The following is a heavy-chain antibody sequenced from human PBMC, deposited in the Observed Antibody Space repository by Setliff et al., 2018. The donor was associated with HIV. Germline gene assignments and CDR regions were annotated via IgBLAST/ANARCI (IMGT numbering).Heavy chain of an antibody. Sequence: ASVKVSCKASGYRFTDYYIHWVRQAPGQGLEWMGWINPKSDGTNYAQKFQGWITMTRDTSISTAYMELSRLRSDDTAVYYCARGMDYYDTSGYYQYYLDYWGQGTLVTVSS. V-gene: IGHV1-2*04. CDR3: ARGMDYYDTSGYYQYYLDY. J-gene: IGHJ4*02. CDR1: GYRFTDYY. D-gene: IGHD3-22*01. CDR2: INPKSDGT.